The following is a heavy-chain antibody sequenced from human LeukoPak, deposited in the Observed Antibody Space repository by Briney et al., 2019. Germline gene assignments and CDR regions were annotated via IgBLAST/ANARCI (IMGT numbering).Heavy chain of an antibody. CDR2: ISSDGSTT. D-gene: IGHD6-13*01. CDR1: GSTFSSYW. V-gene: IGHV3-74*01. J-gene: IGHJ5*02. CDR3: ARRRAAAGLGNWFDP. Sequence: GSLRLSCAASGSTFSSYWMHWVRQAPGKGLVWVSRISSDGSTTTYADSVKGRFTISRDNAKNTLYLQMNSLRAEDTAVYYCARRRAAAGLGNWFDPWGQGTLVTVSS.